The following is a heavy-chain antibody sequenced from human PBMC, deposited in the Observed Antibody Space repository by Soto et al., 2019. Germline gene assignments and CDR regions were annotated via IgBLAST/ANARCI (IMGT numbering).Heavy chain of an antibody. D-gene: IGHD1-1*01. J-gene: IGHJ4*02. Sequence: QVQLVESGGGVVQPGRSLRLSCAASGFTCSSYAMHWVRQAPGKGLEWVAVIAYDGRNKYYADSVKGRFTISRDNSKNTLYLQMNSLRIEDTAVYYCARELERVFDYRGQGTLVTVSS. CDR2: IAYDGRNK. V-gene: IGHV3-30*04. CDR3: ARELERVFDY. CDR1: GFTCSSYA.